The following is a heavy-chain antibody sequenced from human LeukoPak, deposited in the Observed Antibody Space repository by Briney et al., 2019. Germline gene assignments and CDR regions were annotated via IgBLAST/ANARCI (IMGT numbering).Heavy chain of an antibody. CDR3: ARGGYYLDY. Sequence: PSETLSLTCTVSGGSISSYHWSWIRQPPGKGLEWIGYIYYSGSTNYNPSLMSRVTISVDTSKNQFSLNLISVTAADTAVYYCARGGYYLDYWGQGTLVTASS. CDR1: GGSISSYH. J-gene: IGHJ4*02. V-gene: IGHV4-59*01. CDR2: IYYSGST.